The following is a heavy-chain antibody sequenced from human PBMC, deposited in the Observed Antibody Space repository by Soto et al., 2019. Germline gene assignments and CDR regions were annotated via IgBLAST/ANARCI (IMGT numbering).Heavy chain of an antibody. J-gene: IGHJ4*02. D-gene: IGHD4-17*01. CDR1: GYTFTTYT. CDR2: INTGNSNT. CDR3: VKRVGDYGDYFDY. V-gene: IGHV1-3*04. Sequence: QVHLVQSGAEVKKPGASVKVSCKASGYTFTTYTIHWVRQAPGQRLEWMGWINTGNSNTKYSQKFQGRVTITRDTSASSAYMEVSSLKSEDPAVYYCVKRVGDYGDYFDYWGQGTLVTVSS.